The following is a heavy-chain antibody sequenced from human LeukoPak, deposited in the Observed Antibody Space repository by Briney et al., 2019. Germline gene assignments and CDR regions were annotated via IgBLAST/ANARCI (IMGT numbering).Heavy chain of an antibody. D-gene: IGHD3-16*01. CDR1: GGSISSYY. V-gene: IGHV4-59*01. J-gene: IGHJ4*02. Sequence: SETLSLTCTVSGGSISSYYWSWVRQPPGKGLEWIGYIFYSGRTNYNPSLKSRVTISVDTSKDQFSLKLRSVTAADTAVYYCARAGGGYDLPVDYWGQGTLVTVSS. CDR3: ARAGGGYDLPVDY. CDR2: IFYSGRT.